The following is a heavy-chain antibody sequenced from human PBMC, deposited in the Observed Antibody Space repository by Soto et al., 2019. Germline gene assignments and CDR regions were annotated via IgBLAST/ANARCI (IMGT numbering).Heavy chain of an antibody. D-gene: IGHD3-22*01. CDR2: IYYSGST. CDR3: ARQYYNDSRGYYADDY. J-gene: IGHJ4*02. Sequence: PSETLSLTCTVSGGSISSSSYYWGWIRQPPGKGLEWIGSIYYSGSTYYNPSLKSRVTISVDTSKNQFSLKLSSVTAADTAVYYCARQYYNDSRGYYADDYWGQGTLVTVSS. V-gene: IGHV4-39*01. CDR1: GGSISSSSYY.